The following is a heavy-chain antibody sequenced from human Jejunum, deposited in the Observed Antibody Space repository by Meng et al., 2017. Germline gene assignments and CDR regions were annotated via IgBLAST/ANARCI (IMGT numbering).Heavy chain of an antibody. V-gene: IGHV4-34*01. D-gene: IGHD6-19*01. Sequence: QVHLRQWGAGLLKPSETLALTCGVYGGSFSNYYWNWIRQAPGKGLEWIGEITHSGSTKYDPSLKSRVTISQDTSKNQFSLQLSSVTAADTAIYYCARVGLGWSGFDSWGQGSLVTVSS. CDR1: GGSFSNYY. CDR2: ITHSGST. CDR3: ARVGLGWSGFDS. J-gene: IGHJ4*02.